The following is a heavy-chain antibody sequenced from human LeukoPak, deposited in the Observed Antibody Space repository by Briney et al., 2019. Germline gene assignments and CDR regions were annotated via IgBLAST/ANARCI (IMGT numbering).Heavy chain of an antibody. D-gene: IGHD3-22*01. CDR3: ARGGYYDSSGYLDAFDI. CDR2: IIPILGIA. J-gene: IGHJ3*02. V-gene: IGHV1-69*02. CDR1: GGTFSSYT. Sequence: SVKFSCKASGGTFSSYTISWVRQAPGQGLEWRGRIIPILGIANYAQKFQGRVTITADKSTSTAYMELSSLRSEDTAVYYCARGGYYDSSGYLDAFDIWGQGTMVTVSS.